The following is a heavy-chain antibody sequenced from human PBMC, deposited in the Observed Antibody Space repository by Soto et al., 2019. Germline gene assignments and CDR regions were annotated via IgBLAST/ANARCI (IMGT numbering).Heavy chain of an antibody. CDR2: ISWNSSTI. Sequence: GGSLRLSCAASGFTFDDYAVHWVRQAPGKGLEWVSGISWNSSTIYYADSVKGRFTISRDNAKNSLYLQMNSLRDEDTAVYYCARDRIVLVPAAHQTYYYHGMDVWGQGTTVTVSS. V-gene: IGHV3-9*01. J-gene: IGHJ6*02. CDR3: ARDRIVLVPAAHQTYYYHGMDV. D-gene: IGHD2-2*01. CDR1: GFTFDDYA.